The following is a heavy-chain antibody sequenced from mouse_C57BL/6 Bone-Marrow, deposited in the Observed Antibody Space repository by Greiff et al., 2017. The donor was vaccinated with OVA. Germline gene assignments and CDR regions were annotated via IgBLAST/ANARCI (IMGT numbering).Heavy chain of an antibody. CDR3: ARDRDGSSYAAWFAY. D-gene: IGHD1-1*01. V-gene: IGHV5-4*01. J-gene: IGHJ3*01. Sequence: EVKLVESGGGLVKPGGSLKLSCAASGFTFSSYAMSWVRQTPEKRLEWVATISDGGSYTYYPDNVKGRFTISRDNAKNNLYLQMSHLKSEDTAMYYCARDRDGSSYAAWFAYWGQGTLVTVSA. CDR2: ISDGGSYT. CDR1: GFTFSSYA.